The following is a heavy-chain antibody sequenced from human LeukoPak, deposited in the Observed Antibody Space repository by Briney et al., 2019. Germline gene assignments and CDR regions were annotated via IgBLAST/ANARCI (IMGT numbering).Heavy chain of an antibody. CDR3: AKQRDYFDY. J-gene: IGHJ4*02. Sequence: GGSLRLSCAASGFTFSTFWMSWVRQAPGKGLEWVANIKQDGSEKNYVDSVKGRFRISRDNAKNSLYLQMNSLRAEDTAVYYCAKQRDYFDYWGQGALVTVSS. CDR2: IKQDGSEK. V-gene: IGHV3-7*01. CDR1: GFTFSTFW. D-gene: IGHD6-25*01.